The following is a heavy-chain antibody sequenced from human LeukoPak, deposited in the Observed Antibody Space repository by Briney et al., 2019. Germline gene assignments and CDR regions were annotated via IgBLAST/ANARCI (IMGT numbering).Heavy chain of an antibody. D-gene: IGHD4-17*01. V-gene: IGHV3-21*01. CDR2: ISSRNNYI. J-gene: IGHJ4*02. Sequence: PGGSLRLSCAASGFTFSDYYMSWVRQAPGKGLEWVSSISSRNNYIYYADSVKGRFTISRDNAKNSLYLQMNSLRAEDTAVYYCARVMNDYGDYVFDYWGQGTLVTVSS. CDR3: ARVMNDYGDYVFDY. CDR1: GFTFSDYY.